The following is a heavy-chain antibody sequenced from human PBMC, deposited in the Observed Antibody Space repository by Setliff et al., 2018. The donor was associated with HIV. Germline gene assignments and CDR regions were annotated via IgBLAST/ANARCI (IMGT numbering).Heavy chain of an antibody. Sequence: PSETLSLTCSVSGDSNSSSSYYWGWIRQPPGKGLEWIGSIYYSGSTYYNPSLNSRVTISVDASKNQFSLKLSSVTAADTAVYYCASLPPLYDSSGYYFDYWGQGTLVTVSS. V-gene: IGHV4-39*01. CDR3: ASLPPLYDSSGYYFDY. D-gene: IGHD3-22*01. CDR2: IYYSGST. CDR1: GDSNSSSSYY. J-gene: IGHJ4*02.